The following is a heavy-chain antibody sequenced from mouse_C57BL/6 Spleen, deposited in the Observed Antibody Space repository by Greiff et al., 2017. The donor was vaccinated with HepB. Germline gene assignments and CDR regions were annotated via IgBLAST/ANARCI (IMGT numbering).Heavy chain of an antibody. Sequence: VQLQQSGAELVRPGASVKLSCTASGFTFKDDYMDWVKQRPGQGLEWIGWIDPENGDTEYATKFKSKATITADTSSNTAYLQLSSLTSEDTAVYYYTQVGYWGQGTTVTVSS. D-gene: IGHD1-1*02. CDR2: IDPENGDT. CDR3: TQVGY. CDR1: GFTFKDDY. V-gene: IGHV14-4*01. J-gene: IGHJ2*01.